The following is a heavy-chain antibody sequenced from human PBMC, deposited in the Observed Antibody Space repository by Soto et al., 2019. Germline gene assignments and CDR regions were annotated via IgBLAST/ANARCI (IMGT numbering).Heavy chain of an antibody. J-gene: IGHJ4*02. CDR3: ARFGGSTFSKPQFDY. CDR2: IYPDDSNT. V-gene: IGHV5-51*01. Sequence: GESLKISCKGSGYGFYGYWIGWVRQMPGKGLEWMGIIYPDDSNTRYSPSFQGQVTISADKSISTAYLQWSSLKASDTGMYYCARFGGSTFSKPQFDYWGQATLVT. D-gene: IGHD2-2*01. CDR1: GYGFYGYW.